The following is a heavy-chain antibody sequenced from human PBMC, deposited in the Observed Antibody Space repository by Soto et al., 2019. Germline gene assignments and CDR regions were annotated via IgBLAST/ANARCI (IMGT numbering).Heavy chain of an antibody. V-gene: IGHV1-69*01. J-gene: IGHJ6*02. CDR2: ILPIFGTA. Sequence: QVQLVQSGAEVKKPGSSVKVSCKASGGTLSSYAISWVRQAPGQGLEWMGGILPIFGTANYAQKFQGRVTITADESTSTAYMELSSLRSEDTAVYYCAKDHLRSRYSSSWGYYYYGMDVWGQGTTVTVSS. CDR3: AKDHLRSRYSSSWGYYYYGMDV. CDR1: GGTLSSYA. D-gene: IGHD6-13*01.